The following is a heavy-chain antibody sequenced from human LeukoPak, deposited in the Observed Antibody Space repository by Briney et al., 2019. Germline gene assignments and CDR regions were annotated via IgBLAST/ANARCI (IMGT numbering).Heavy chain of an antibody. Sequence: ASVKVSCKTSGFTFTNSAVQWVRQARGQRLEWVGWIVVGSSNTDYTQKFQERVTITRDMSTGTAYMELSSLRSEDTAVYYCAARPGGYASFDIWGQGTMVTVSS. CDR3: AARPGGYASFDI. CDR1: GFTFTNSA. D-gene: IGHD3-16*01. J-gene: IGHJ3*02. CDR2: IVVGSSNT. V-gene: IGHV1-58*01.